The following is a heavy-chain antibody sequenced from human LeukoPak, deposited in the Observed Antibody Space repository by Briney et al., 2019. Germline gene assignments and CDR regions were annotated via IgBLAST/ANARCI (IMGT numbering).Heavy chain of an antibody. CDR2: LYSGGNT. D-gene: IGHD3/OR15-3a*01. CDR3: ARGLDSSVVYFDY. J-gene: IGHJ4*02. CDR1: GFTGSSNY. Sequence: GGSLRLSCVLSGFTGSSNYMSWVRQAPGKGLEGRSVLYSGGNTYYADSVRGRFTISRDNSENTLYLQMNSLRPEDTAVYYCARGLDSSVVYFDYWGQGTLVTVSS. V-gene: IGHV3-66*02.